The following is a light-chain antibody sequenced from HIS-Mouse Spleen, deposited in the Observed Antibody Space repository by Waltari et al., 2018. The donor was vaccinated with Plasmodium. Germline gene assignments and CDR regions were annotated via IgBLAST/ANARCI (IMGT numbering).Light chain of an antibody. CDR1: QSVSSSY. J-gene: IGKJ2*01. Sequence: EIVLTQSPGTLSLSPGERATLSCRASQSVSSSYLAWSQQKPGQAPWLLSYGASSRANGIPDRFSGSGSGTDFTLTISRLEAEEFAVDYCQQYGSSPYTFGQGTKLEIK. V-gene: IGKV3-20*01. CDR2: GAS. CDR3: QQYGSSPYT.